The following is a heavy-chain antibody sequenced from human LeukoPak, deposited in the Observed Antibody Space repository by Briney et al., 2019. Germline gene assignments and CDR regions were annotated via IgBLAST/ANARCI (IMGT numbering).Heavy chain of an antibody. CDR2: IYPGDSDT. Sequence: GESLKISCEASGYSFTTYWIGWVRQMPGKGLEWMGIIYPGDSDTRYSPSFQGQVTISADKSISTAYLQWSSPKASDTAMFYCARRSIAASGFDYWGQGTLVTVSS. CDR1: GYSFTTYW. J-gene: IGHJ4*02. CDR3: ARRSIAASGFDY. V-gene: IGHV5-51*01. D-gene: IGHD6-13*01.